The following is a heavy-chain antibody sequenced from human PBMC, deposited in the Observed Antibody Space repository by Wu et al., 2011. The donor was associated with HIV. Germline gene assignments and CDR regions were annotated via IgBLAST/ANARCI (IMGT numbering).Heavy chain of an antibody. CDR3: ARDLDWGHLDAFEI. J-gene: IGHJ3*02. Sequence: PGSSVKVSCKASGGTFSRYAISWVRQAPGHGLEWMGEIIPLSGTAKYAQKFRGRVTMTTDTSTTTAYMEVRSLRSDDTAVYYCARDLDWGHLDAFEIWGQGTMVTVSS. CDR1: GGTFSRYA. V-gene: IGHV1-69*05. CDR2: IIPLSGTA. D-gene: IGHD3/OR15-3a*01.